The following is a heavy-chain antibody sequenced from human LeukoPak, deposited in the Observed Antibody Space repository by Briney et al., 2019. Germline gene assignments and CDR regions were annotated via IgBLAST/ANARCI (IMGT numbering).Heavy chain of an antibody. V-gene: IGHV3-23*01. Sequence: GGSLRLSCAASGFTFSSYAMSWVRQAPRKGLEWVSGISGSGLSTYYADSVKGRFTISRDNSKNTLYVQMNSLRAEDTAVYYCAKVRNCGGDCYDNWGQGTLVTVSS. CDR1: GFTFSSYA. J-gene: IGHJ4*02. CDR2: ISGSGLST. CDR3: AKVRNCGGDCYDN. D-gene: IGHD2-21*01.